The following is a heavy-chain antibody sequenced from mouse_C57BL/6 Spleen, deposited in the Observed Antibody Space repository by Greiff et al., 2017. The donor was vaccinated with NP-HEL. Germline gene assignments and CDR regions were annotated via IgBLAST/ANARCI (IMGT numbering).Heavy chain of an antibody. J-gene: IGHJ4*01. V-gene: IGHV1-63*01. CDR2: IYPGGGYT. CDR1: GYTFTNYW. D-gene: IGHD3-3*01. CDR3: ARTEGQGDYAMDY. Sequence: QVQLQQPGAELVRPGTSVKMSCKASGYTFTNYWIGWAKQRPGHGLEWIGDIYPGGGYTNYNEKFKGKATLTADKSSSTAYMQFSSLTSEDSAIYYCARTEGQGDYAMDYWGQGTSVTVSS.